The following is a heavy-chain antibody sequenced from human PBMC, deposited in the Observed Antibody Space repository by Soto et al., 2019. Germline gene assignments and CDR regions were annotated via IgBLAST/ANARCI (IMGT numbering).Heavy chain of an antibody. CDR3: AKATHPDYYDSSGYYWAYYYYGMDV. CDR2: ISYDGSNK. J-gene: IGHJ6*02. Sequence: GGSLRLSCAASGFTFSSYGMHWVRQAPGKGLEWVAVISYDGSNKYYADSVKGRFTISRDNSKNTLYLQMNSLRAEDTAVYYCAKATHPDYYDSSGYYWAYYYYGMDVWGQGTTVTVSS. D-gene: IGHD3-22*01. V-gene: IGHV3-30*18. CDR1: GFTFSSYG.